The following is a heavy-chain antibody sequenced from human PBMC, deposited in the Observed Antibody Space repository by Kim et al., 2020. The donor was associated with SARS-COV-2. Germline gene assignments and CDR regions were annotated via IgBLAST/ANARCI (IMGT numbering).Heavy chain of an antibody. J-gene: IGHJ4*02. D-gene: IGHD3-10*01. Sequence: YADSVKGRFTISRDNSKNELYLQMNSLRAEDTAVYYCAKVFLGFGDYFDYWGQGTLVTVSS. V-gene: IGHV3-23*01. CDR3: AKVFLGFGDYFDY.